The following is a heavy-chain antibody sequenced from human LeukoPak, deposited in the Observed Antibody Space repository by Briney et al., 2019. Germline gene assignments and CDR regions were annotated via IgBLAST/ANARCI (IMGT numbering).Heavy chain of an antibody. Sequence: GRSLRLSCAASGFTFSSYAMHWVRQAPGKGLEWVAVISYDGSNKYYADSVKGRFTISRDNSKNTLYLQMNSLRAEDTAVYYCAKVGLTVTTILDYFDYWGQGTLVTVSS. V-gene: IGHV3-30*04. CDR3: AKVGLTVTTILDYFDY. CDR2: ISYDGSNK. J-gene: IGHJ4*02. CDR1: GFTFSSYA. D-gene: IGHD4-11*01.